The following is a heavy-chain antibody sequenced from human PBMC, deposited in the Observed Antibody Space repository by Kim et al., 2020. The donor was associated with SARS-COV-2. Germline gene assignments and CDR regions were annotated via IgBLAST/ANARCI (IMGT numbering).Heavy chain of an antibody. Sequence: GGSLRLSCAASGFSFKNFGMHWVRQAPGKGLEWVAVISNDGRGKFYADSLKGRFSISRDNSMTTLYLQMNSLRPDDTALYYCVKDSGIAASGSVDVWGQG. V-gene: IGHV3-30*18. J-gene: IGHJ3*01. CDR3: VKDSGIAASGSVDV. CDR2: ISNDGRGK. D-gene: IGHD1-26*01. CDR1: GFSFKNFG.